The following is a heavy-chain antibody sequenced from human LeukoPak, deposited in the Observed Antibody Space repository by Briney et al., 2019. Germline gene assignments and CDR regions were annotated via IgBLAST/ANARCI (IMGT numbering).Heavy chain of an antibody. CDR1: GYTFTSYG. Sequence: ASVKVSCKASGYTFTSYGISWVRQAPGQGLEWMGWISAYNGNTNYAQRLQGRVTMTTDTSTSTAHMELRSLRSDDTAVYYCARMTYSSGWYDLDYWGQGTLVTVSS. V-gene: IGHV1-18*01. CDR3: ARMTYSSGWYDLDY. D-gene: IGHD6-19*01. J-gene: IGHJ4*02. CDR2: ISAYNGNT.